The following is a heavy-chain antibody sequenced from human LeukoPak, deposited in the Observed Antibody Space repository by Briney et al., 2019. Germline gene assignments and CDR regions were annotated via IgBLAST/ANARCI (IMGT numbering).Heavy chain of an antibody. D-gene: IGHD3-9*01. CDR2: IIPIFGTA. V-gene: IGHV1-69*05. J-gene: IGHJ4*02. CDR3: AREPYDILTGYHD. Sequence: SVKVSCKASGGTFSSYAISWVRQAPGQGREWMGGIIPIFGTANYAQKFQGRVTITTDESTSTAYMELSSLRSEDTAVYYCAREPYDILTGYHDWGQGTLVTVSS. CDR1: GGTFSSYA.